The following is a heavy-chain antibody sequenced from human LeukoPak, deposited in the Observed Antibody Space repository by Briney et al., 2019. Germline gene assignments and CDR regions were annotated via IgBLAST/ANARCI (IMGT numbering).Heavy chain of an antibody. CDR2: IYYSGST. CDR3: ARDQGYMDV. Sequence: SETLSLTCTVSGGSISSSSYYWGWIRQPPGKGLECIGSIYYSGSTYYNPSLKSRVTISVDTSKNQFSLKLSSVTAADTAVYYCARDQGYMDVWGKGTTVTVSS. J-gene: IGHJ6*03. V-gene: IGHV4-39*07. CDR1: GGSISSSSYY.